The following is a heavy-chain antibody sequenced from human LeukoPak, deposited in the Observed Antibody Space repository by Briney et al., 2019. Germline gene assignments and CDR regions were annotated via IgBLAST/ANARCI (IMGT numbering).Heavy chain of an antibody. CDR3: ARRFAGITMVRGAPGPCWSDP. D-gene: IGHD3-10*01. CDR2: INHSGST. V-gene: IGHV4-34*01. CDR1: GGSFSGYY. J-gene: IGHJ5*02. Sequence: SETLSLTCAVYGGSFSGYYWSWIRQPPGKGLEWIGEINHSGSTNYNPSLKSRVTISVDTSKNQFSLKLSSVTAADTAVYYCARRFAGITMVRGAPGPCWSDPWGQGTLVTVSS.